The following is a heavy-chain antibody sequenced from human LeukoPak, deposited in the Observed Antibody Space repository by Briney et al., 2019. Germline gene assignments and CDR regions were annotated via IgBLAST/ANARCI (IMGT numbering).Heavy chain of an antibody. V-gene: IGHV3-53*01. J-gene: IGHJ4*02. CDR1: GFSFSYYA. CDR3: ARAVTMVRGVIVNFDY. Sequence: GGSLRLSCAASGFSFSYYAMSWVRQAPGKGLEWVSVIYSGGSTYYADSVKGRFTISRDNSKNTLYLQMNSLRAEDTAVYYCARAVTMVRGVIVNFDYWGQGTLVTVSS. D-gene: IGHD3-10*01. CDR2: IYSGGST.